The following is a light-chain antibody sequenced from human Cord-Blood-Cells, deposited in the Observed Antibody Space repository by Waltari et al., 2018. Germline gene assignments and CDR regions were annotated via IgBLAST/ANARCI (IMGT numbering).Light chain of an antibody. V-gene: IGKV1-8*01. CDR3: QQYYSYPHS. CDR1: QGISSY. CDR2: AAS. Sequence: ASRMSQYPASFSAATGDRVTITCRASQGISSYLAWYQEKPGKAPKLLIYAASTLQSGVPSRFSGSGSGTDFTLTISCLQSEDFATYYCQQYYSYPHSFGQGTKLEIK. J-gene: IGKJ2*03.